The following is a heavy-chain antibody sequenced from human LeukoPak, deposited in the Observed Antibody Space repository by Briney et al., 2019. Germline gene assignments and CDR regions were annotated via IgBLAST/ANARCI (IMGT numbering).Heavy chain of an antibody. CDR1: GDSISSSNYF. V-gene: IGHV4-39*01. D-gene: IGHD2-21*02. CDR2: ISYSGNT. Sequence: SETLSLTCTVSGDSISSSNYFWGWNRQPPGKGLEWIGEISYSGNTYYNPSLKSRVTISMDTSKNQFSLNLNSVTASDTTVYYCARRSPLVAVTTAHYYDYWGPGTLVTVSS. CDR3: ARRSPLVAVTTAHYYDY. J-gene: IGHJ4*02.